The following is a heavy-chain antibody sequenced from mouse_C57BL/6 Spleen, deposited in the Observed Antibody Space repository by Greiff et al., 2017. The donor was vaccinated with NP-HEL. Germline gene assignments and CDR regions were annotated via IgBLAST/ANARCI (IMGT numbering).Heavy chain of an antibody. V-gene: IGHV1-55*01. J-gene: IGHJ2*01. CDR1: GYTFTSYW. CDR2: IYPGSGST. CDR3: ASGSYYSNY. D-gene: IGHD2-5*01. Sequence: QVQLQQPGAELVKPGASVKMSCKASGYTFTSYWITWVKQRPGQGLEWIGDIYPGSGSTNYNEKFKGKATFTADTSSNTAYMQLSSLTTEDSAIYYCASGSYYSNYWGQGTTLTVSS.